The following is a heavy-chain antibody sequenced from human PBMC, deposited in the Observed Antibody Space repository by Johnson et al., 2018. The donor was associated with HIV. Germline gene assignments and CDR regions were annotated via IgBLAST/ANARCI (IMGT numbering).Heavy chain of an antibody. CDR2: IRYDGRNK. CDR1: GLTFRSYG. J-gene: IGHJ3*02. CDR3: AKEPVVVIHAGGAFDI. V-gene: IGHV3-30*02. Sequence: QVQLVESGGGLVQPGGSLSLSCAVPGLTFRSYGLPWVRQAPGKGREWLAFIRYDGRNKYYADSVKGRSPISRDNSKNTLFLQMNSRRAEDTAVYYCAKEPVVVIHAGGAFDIWGQGTMVTVSS. D-gene: IGHD3-22*01.